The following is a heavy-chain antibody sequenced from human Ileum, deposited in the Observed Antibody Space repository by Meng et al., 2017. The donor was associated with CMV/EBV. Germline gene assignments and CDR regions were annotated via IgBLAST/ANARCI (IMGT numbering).Heavy chain of an antibody. Sequence: GESLKISYAASGFTFSSYWMSWVRQAPGKGLEWVANIKQDGSEKYYVDSVKGRFTISRDNAKNSLYLQMNSLRAEDTAVYYCARGESASSSAGAVWGQGTTVTVSS. V-gene: IGHV3-7*01. J-gene: IGHJ6*02. CDR3: ARGESASSSAGAV. CDR1: GFTFSSYW. D-gene: IGHD6-6*01. CDR2: IKQDGSEK.